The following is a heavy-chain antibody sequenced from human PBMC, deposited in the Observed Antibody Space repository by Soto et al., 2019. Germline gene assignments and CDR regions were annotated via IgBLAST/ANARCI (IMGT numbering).Heavy chain of an antibody. Sequence: QVQLVESGGGVVQPGRSLRLSCAASGFTFSSYGMHWVRQAPGKGLEWVAVIWYDGSNKYYADSVKGRFTISRDNSKKTLYLQMNSLRAEDTAVYYCAREGKDIVATIRPYYFDYWGQGTLVTVSS. CDR3: AREGKDIVATIRPYYFDY. CDR2: IWYDGSNK. V-gene: IGHV3-33*01. J-gene: IGHJ4*02. D-gene: IGHD5-12*01. CDR1: GFTFSSYG.